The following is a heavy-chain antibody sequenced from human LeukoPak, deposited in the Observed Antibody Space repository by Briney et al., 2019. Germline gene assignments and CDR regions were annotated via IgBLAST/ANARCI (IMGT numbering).Heavy chain of an antibody. CDR2: IKQGGSKK. V-gene: IGHV3-7*04. D-gene: IGHD5-24*01. CDR3: TRVGYIDGGIDY. Sequence: PGGSLRLSCVASGFPFSSYWMTWVRQAPGKGLEWVANIKQGGSKKSYVDSVKGRFTISRDNAKNSLYLQMNSLRAEDTAIYYCTRVGYIDGGIDYWGQGTLVTVSS. CDR1: GFPFSSYW. J-gene: IGHJ4*02.